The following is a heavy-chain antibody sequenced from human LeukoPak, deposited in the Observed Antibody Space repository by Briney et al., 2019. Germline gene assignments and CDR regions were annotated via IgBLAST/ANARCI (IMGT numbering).Heavy chain of an antibody. Sequence: PGGSLRLSCADSGFNFSSHWMSWVRQAPGKGLEWVANIKHDGSEKYYVDSVKGRFAISRDNAKNSLYLQMNSLRAEDTAVYYCARALTGGYTFDAFDMWGQGTMVTVSS. CDR2: IKHDGSEK. D-gene: IGHD5-12*01. V-gene: IGHV3-7*04. CDR3: ARALTGGYTFDAFDM. CDR1: GFNFSSHW. J-gene: IGHJ3*02.